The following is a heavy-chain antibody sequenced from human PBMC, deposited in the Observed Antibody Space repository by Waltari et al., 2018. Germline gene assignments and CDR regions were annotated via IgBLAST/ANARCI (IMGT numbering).Heavy chain of an antibody. Sequence: QVHLQQWGAGLLKPSETLSLTCGVYGGTLSGFYWSWTRQPPGKGLEWIGEISHSGYTTYNPSLKSRVTMSLDTSKSQFSLTLYSMTAADTAVYYCASLLLDTPPGSYYYYMDVWGKGTTVTVSS. V-gene: IGHV4-34*02. CDR3: ASLLLDTPPGSYYYYMDV. CDR2: ISHSGYT. D-gene: IGHD3-3*01. J-gene: IGHJ6*03. CDR1: GGTLSGFY.